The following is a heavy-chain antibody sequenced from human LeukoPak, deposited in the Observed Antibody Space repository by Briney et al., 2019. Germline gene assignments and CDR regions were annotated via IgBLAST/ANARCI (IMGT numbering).Heavy chain of an antibody. J-gene: IGHJ4*02. D-gene: IGHD6-13*01. V-gene: IGHV1-46*01. CDR2: INPSGGST. Sequence: ASVKVSCKASGYTFTSYYMHWVRQAPGQGLEWMGIINPSGGSTSYAQKFQGRVTMTRDTSTSTVYMELSSLRSEDTAVYYCAKTGRQSIAAAGIDYWGQGTMVTVSS. CDR1: GYTFTSYY. CDR3: AKTGRQSIAAAGIDY.